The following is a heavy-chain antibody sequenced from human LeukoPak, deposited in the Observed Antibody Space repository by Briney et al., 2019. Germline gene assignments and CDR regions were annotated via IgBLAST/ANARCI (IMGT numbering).Heavy chain of an antibody. V-gene: IGHV4-4*07. CDR3: ARVGGDAMLYYYYGMDV. D-gene: IGHD2-2*01. CDR1: GGSISSYY. CDR2: IYTSGST. J-gene: IGHJ6*02. Sequence: SETLSLTCTVSGGSISSYYWSWIRQPAGKGLEWIGRIYTSGSTNYNPSLKGRVTMSVDTSKNQFSLKLSSVTAADTAVYYCARVGGDAMLYYYYGMDVWGQGTTVTVSS.